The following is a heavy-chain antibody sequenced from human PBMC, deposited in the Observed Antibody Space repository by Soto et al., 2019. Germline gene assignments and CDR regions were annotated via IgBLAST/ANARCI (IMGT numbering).Heavy chain of an antibody. CDR1: GFTFSSYG. V-gene: IGHV3-33*01. CDR2: IWYDGSNK. Sequence: GGSLRLSCAASGFTFSSYGMHWVRQAPGKGLEWVAVIWYDGSNKYYADSVKGRFTISRDNSKNTLYLQMNSLRAEDTAVYYCARDNEGRGVGAFDIWGQGTMVTVSS. J-gene: IGHJ3*02. CDR3: ARDNEGRGVGAFDI. D-gene: IGHD2-15*01.